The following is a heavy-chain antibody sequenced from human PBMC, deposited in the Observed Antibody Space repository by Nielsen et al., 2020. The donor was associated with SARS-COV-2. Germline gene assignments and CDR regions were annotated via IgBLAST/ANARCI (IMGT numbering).Heavy chain of an antibody. CDR3: ARDAYDFPPNSFDY. V-gene: IGHV3-74*01. CDR1: GFTFSSCW. J-gene: IGHJ4*02. CDR2: INSDGSST. D-gene: IGHD3-3*01. Sequence: GGSLRLSCAASGFTFSSCWMHWVRQAPGKGLVWVSRINSDGSSTSYADSVKGRFTISRDNAKNTLYLQMSSLRAEDTAVYYCARDAYDFPPNSFDYWGQGTLVTVSS.